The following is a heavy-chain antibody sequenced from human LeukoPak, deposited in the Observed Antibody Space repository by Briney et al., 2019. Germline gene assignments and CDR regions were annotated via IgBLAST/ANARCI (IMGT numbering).Heavy chain of an antibody. CDR3: ARGYCSSTTCPPFDY. D-gene: IGHD2-2*01. CDR2: ISYDGNNE. V-gene: IGHV3-30*04. J-gene: IGHJ4*02. Sequence: GGSLRLSCAASGFTFSAYAMHWVRQAPGKGLEWVVVISYDGNNEYYADSVKGRFTISRDNSKNTLYLQMNSLRAEDAAVYYCARGYCSSTTCPPFDYWGQGTLVTVSS. CDR1: GFTFSAYA.